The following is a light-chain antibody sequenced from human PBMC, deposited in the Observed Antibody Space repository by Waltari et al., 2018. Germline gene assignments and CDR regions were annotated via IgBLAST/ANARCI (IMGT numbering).Light chain of an antibody. CDR3: QHSLSILPYA. CDR1: QTISSS. J-gene: IGKJ2*01. CDR2: NTF. V-gene: IGKV1-39*01. Sequence: DIQLTQSPSSLSASEGDTVTITCRASQTISSSLHWYQQKPGKAPKLLILNTFNLESGVPSRISGSGSGTEFTLTINSLQPADFATYYCQHSLSILPYAFGQGTKLEIK.